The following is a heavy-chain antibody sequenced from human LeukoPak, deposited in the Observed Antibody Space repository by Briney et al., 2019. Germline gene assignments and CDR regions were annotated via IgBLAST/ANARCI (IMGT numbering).Heavy chain of an antibody. J-gene: IGHJ6*03. Sequence: GASVKVSCKASGGTFSSYAISWVRQAPGQGLEWMGGIIPIFGTANYAQKFQGRVTITTDESTSTAYMKLSSLRSEDTAVYYCARVIGDIAAAGTYYYYYMDVWGKGTTVTVSS. D-gene: IGHD6-13*01. CDR1: GGTFSSYA. CDR3: ARVIGDIAAAGTYYYYYMDV. V-gene: IGHV1-69*05. CDR2: IIPIFGTA.